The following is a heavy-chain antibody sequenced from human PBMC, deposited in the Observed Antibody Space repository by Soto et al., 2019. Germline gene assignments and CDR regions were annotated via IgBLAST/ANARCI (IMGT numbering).Heavy chain of an antibody. Sequence: QVQLVQSGAEVKKPGSSVKVSCKASGGTFSSYAISWVRQAPGQGLEWMGGIIPIFGTAKYAQKFQGRVPIPADESTSTAYMGLRSRRSEDNAVYDCAMPSQCYYAISGAAAWFDPWGQGTVVTVSS. CDR3: AMPSQCYYAISGAAAWFDP. V-gene: IGHV1-69*12. CDR2: IIPIFGTA. CDR1: GGTFSSYA. D-gene: IGHD3-22*01. J-gene: IGHJ5*02.